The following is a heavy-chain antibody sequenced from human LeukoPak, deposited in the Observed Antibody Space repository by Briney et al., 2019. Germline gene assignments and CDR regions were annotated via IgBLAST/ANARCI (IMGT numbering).Heavy chain of an antibody. D-gene: IGHD6-13*01. J-gene: IGHJ5*02. CDR2: IYYSGST. Sequence: PSETLSLTCTVSGGSISSSSYYWGWIRQPPGKGLERIGNIYYSGSTYYNPSLKSRVTISVDTSKNQFSLKLSSVTAADTAVYYCASEVSAAGGSWFDPWGQGTLVTVSS. CDR1: GGSISSSSYY. CDR3: ASEVSAAGGSWFDP. V-gene: IGHV4-39*01.